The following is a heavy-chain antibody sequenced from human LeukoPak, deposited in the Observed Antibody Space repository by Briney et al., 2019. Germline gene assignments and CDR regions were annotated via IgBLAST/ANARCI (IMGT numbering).Heavy chain of an antibody. D-gene: IGHD6-13*01. V-gene: IGHV4-39*07. CDR3: ARASSSWTGLGY. J-gene: IGHJ4*02. CDR2: IYYSGSP. CDR1: GGSISSNSYY. Sequence: NSSETLSLTCTVSGGSISSNSYYWGWIRQPPGKGLEWIGSIYYSGSPYYNPSLKSRVTISVDTSKNQFSLKLSSVTAADTAVYYCARASSSWTGLGYWGQGTLVTVSS.